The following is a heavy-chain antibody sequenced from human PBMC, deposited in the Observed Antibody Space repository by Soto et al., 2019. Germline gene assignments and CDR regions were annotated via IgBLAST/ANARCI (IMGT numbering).Heavy chain of an antibody. CDR1: GGSITGYY. J-gene: IGHJ4*02. V-gene: IGHV4-4*07. D-gene: IGHD6-13*01. CDR2: IHTSEST. Sequence: SETLSLTCTVSGGSITGYYWSWIRQPAGKGLEWIGRIHTSESTNYNPSLKSRVTLSVDTSNNQFSLRLTSLTAADTAVYYCARALTSAAGLYFDYWGQGTLVTVSS. CDR3: ARALTSAAGLYFDY.